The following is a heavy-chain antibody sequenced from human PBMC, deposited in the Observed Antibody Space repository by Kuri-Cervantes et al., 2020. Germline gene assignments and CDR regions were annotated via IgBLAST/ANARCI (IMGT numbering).Heavy chain of an antibody. V-gene: IGHV3-64*01. CDR2: ISSNGGST. CDR1: GFTFSSYA. D-gene: IGHD3-3*01. CDR3: ASGPPYDFWSGYYYYYYGMDV. Sequence: GESLKISCAASGFTFSSYAMHWVRQAPGKGLEYVSAISSNGGSTYYANSVKGRFTISRDNSKNTLYLQMNSLRAEDTAVYYCASGPPYDFWSGYYYYYYGMDVWGQGTTVTVSS. J-gene: IGHJ6*02.